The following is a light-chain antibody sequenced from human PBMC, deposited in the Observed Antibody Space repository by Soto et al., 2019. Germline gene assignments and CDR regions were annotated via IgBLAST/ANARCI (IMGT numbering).Light chain of an antibody. V-gene: IGKV3-20*01. CDR1: QSLSGTY. Sequence: EIVFTQSPGTLSFSPGERATLSCRASQSLSGTYLAWYQQKPGQAPRLLIYGASIRATGIPARFSGSGSGTDFTLTITRLEPEDFAVYYCQQYGSSVWTFGQGTKVDIK. J-gene: IGKJ1*01. CDR2: GAS. CDR3: QQYGSSVWT.